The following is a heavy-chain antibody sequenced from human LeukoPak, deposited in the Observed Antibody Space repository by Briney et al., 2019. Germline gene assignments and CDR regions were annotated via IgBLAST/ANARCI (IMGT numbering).Heavy chain of an antibody. CDR3: ARDHDFWSGYYISGEYYFDY. J-gene: IGHJ4*02. Sequence: ASVKVSCKASGYIFTSYYMHWVRQAPGQGLEWMGIINPSGGSTSYAQKFQGRVTMTRDTSTSTVYMELSSLRSEDTAVYYCARDHDFWSGYYISGEYYFDYWGQGTLVTVSS. V-gene: IGHV1-46*01. D-gene: IGHD3-3*01. CDR1: GYIFTSYY. CDR2: INPSGGST.